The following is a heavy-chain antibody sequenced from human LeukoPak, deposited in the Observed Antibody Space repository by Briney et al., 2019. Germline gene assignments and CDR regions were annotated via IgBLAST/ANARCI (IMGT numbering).Heavy chain of an antibody. CDR1: GFTFSSYA. Sequence: GGSLRLSCAASGFTFSSYAVSWVRQAPGKGLEWVSVISGSGGSTYYADSVKGRFTFSRDNAKNSLYLQMNSLRAEDTAVYYCARDQRGSYYGFFDYWGQGTLVTVSS. J-gene: IGHJ4*02. CDR3: ARDQRGSYYGFFDY. D-gene: IGHD1-26*01. CDR2: ISGSGGST. V-gene: IGHV3-23*01.